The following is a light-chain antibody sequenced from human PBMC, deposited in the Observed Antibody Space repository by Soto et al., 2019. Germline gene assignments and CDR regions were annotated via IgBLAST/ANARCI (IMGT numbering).Light chain of an antibody. CDR1: QDIRKY. Sequence: IQMTQSPSSLSASVVDRFTITFQATQDIRKYLNRYQQKPGKAPKLLIYDASTLETGVPSRFSGSGSGTDFTFTISGLQPEDFATYYCQQYDNLPLIFGQGTRLEIK. V-gene: IGKV1-33*01. J-gene: IGKJ5*01. CDR3: QQYDNLPLI. CDR2: DAS.